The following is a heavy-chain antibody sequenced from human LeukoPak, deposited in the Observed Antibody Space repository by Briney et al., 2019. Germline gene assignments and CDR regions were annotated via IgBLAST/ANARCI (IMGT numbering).Heavy chain of an antibody. CDR3: ASPPHYDSSGSRSYYFDY. J-gene: IGHJ4*02. D-gene: IGHD3-22*01. V-gene: IGHV3-30-3*01. CDR1: GFTFSSYA. Sequence: PGGSLRLSCAASGFTFSSYAMHWVRQAPGKGLEWVAVISYDGGNNYYADSVKGRFTISRDNSKNTLYLQMNSLRAEDTAVYYCASPPHYDSSGSRSYYFDYWGQGTLVTVSS. CDR2: ISYDGGNN.